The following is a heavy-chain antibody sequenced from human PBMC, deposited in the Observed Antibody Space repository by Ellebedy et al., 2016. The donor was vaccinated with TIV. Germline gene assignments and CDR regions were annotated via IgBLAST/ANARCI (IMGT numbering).Heavy chain of an antibody. V-gene: IGHV3-23*01. CDR1: GFTFSSYA. J-gene: IGHJ4*02. CDR2: ISNTGSRT. CDR3: AKADRIAARSHFDY. D-gene: IGHD6-6*01. Sequence: GESLKISCAASGFTFSSYAMSWVRQAPGKGLEWVSTISNTGSRTYYADSVEGRFIISRDNSKKTLYLQMNSLRAEDTAVYYCAKADRIAARSHFDYWGQGTLVTVSS.